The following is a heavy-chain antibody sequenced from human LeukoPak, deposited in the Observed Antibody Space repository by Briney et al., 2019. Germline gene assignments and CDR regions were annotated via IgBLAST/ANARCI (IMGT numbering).Heavy chain of an antibody. CDR1: AFTFSSYS. J-gene: IGHJ4*02. Sequence: GGSLRLSCTASAFTFSSYSMNWVRQAPGKGLEWVSVIYSGGSTYYADSVKGRFTISRDNSKNTLYLQMNSLRAEDTAMYYCAKDREGGLWGQGTLVTVSS. CDR3: AKDREGGL. V-gene: IGHV3-53*01. D-gene: IGHD3-16*01. CDR2: IYSGGST.